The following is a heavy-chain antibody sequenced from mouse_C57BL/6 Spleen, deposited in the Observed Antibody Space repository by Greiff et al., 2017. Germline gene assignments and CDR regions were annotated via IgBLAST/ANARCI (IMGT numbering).Heavy chain of an antibody. V-gene: IGHV5-6*01. CDR2: ISSGGSYT. CDR1: GFTFSSYG. Sequence: EVQLVESGGDLVKPGGSLKLSCAASGFTFSSYGMSWVRQTPDKRLEWVATISSGGSYTYYPDSVKGRFTISRDNAKNTLYLQMSSLKSEDTAMYYCARQDYGYDDLYFDYWGQGTTLTVSS. D-gene: IGHD2-2*01. J-gene: IGHJ2*01. CDR3: ARQDYGYDDLYFDY.